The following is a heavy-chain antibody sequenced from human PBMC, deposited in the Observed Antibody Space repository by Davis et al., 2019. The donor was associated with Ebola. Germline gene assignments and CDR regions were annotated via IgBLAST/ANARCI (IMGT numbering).Heavy chain of an antibody. Sequence: SQTLSLTCAISGDSVSSNSAAWNWIRQSPSRGLEWLGRTYYRSKWYNDYTISVKSRITINPDTSKNQFSLQLNSVTPEDTAVYYCAREGWERSGWYWGHFDYWGQGTLVTVSS. CDR2: TYYRSKWYN. CDR1: GDSVSSNSAA. CDR3: AREGWERSGWYWGHFDY. D-gene: IGHD6-19*01. V-gene: IGHV6-1*01. J-gene: IGHJ4*02.